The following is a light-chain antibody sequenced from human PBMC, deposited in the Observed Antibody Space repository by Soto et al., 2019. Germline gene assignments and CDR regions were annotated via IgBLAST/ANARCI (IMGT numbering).Light chain of an antibody. Sequence: DILMTQSPSTLSASVGDRVTLTCRASQSISSWLAWYQQKPGTAPKLLIYKACTLQSGVPSRFSGSGSGTEFTLTISSLQPDDSATYDCQQYRDNWTFGQGTKVDIK. CDR2: KAC. CDR1: QSISSW. J-gene: IGKJ1*01. V-gene: IGKV1-5*03. CDR3: QQYRDNWT.